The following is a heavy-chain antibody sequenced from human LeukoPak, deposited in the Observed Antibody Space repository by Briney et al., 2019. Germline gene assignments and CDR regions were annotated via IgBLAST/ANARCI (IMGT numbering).Heavy chain of an antibody. V-gene: IGHV3-23*01. Sequence: GGSLRLSCAASGFTFSSSAMSWVRQAPGKGLEWVSAISGSGGSTYYADSVKGRFTISRDNYKNTLYLQMNSLRAEDTAVYYCAKALRGAVLRFLEWLLYDNWFDPWGQGTLVTVSS. D-gene: IGHD3-3*01. CDR2: ISGSGGST. CDR1: GFTFSSSA. J-gene: IGHJ5*02. CDR3: AKALRGAVLRFLEWLLYDNWFDP.